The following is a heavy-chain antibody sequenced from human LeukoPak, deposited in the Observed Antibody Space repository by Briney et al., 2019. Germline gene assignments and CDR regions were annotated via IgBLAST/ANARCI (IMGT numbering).Heavy chain of an antibody. Sequence: GASVNVSCKASGYTFTSYDINWVRQATGQGPEWMGGIIPIFGTANYAQKFQGRVTITADESTSTAYMELSSLRSEDTAVYYCARGSPDYYYYGMDVWGQGTTVTVSS. J-gene: IGHJ6*02. CDR1: GYTFTSYD. CDR3: ARGSPDYYYYGMDV. CDR2: IIPIFGTA. V-gene: IGHV1-69*13.